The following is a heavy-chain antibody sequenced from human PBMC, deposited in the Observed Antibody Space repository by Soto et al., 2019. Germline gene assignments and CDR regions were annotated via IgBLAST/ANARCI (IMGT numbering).Heavy chain of an antibody. CDR1: GFSFSDYA. CDR3: AKRSPYSSGWYSPIFDY. CDR2: ISESGGST. Sequence: PGGSLTLSCAPSGFSFSDYAMSWVRQAPGKGLEWVSVISESGGSTHYADSVRGRFTVSRDNSKNSLSLRMNSLRDEDTAVYFCAKRSPYSSGWYSPIFDYWGQGALVTVSS. D-gene: IGHD6-13*01. J-gene: IGHJ4*02. V-gene: IGHV3-23*01.